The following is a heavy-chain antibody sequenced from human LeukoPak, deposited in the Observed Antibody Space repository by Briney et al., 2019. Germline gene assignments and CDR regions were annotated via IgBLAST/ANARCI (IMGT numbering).Heavy chain of an antibody. J-gene: IGHJ4*02. CDR3: TRDAQRGYNGYEY. D-gene: IGHD5-12*01. Sequence: GGSLRLSCAGSGFTFSTYTMNWVRRAPGKGLEWVSSISSSSAYIYYADSVNGRFTISRDNAKNSLSLQMDSLGAEDTAVYYCTRDAQRGYNGYEYWGQGTLVTVSS. CDR1: GFTFSTYT. CDR2: ISSSSAYI. V-gene: IGHV3-21*06.